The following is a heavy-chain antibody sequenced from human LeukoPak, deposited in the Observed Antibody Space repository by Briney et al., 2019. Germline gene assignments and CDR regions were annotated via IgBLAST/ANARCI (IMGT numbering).Heavy chain of an antibody. Sequence: GGSLRLSCAASGFTFDNYAMHWVRQAPGKGLERVSGIAWNSGNTGFADSVKGRFTISRDNAENSLYLQMNSLTPEDTAFYFCAKDMNSYGSGSSYNPWGPFDSWGQGTLVTVSS. CDR1: GFTFDNYA. V-gene: IGHV3-9*01. CDR2: IAWNSGNT. CDR3: AKDMNSYGSGSSYNPWGPFDS. J-gene: IGHJ4*02. D-gene: IGHD3-10*01.